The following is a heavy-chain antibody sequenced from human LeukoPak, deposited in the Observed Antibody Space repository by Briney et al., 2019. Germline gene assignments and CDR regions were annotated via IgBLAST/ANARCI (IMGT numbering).Heavy chain of an antibody. CDR2: IYYSGST. V-gene: IGHV4-61*01. D-gene: IGHD3-3*01. Sequence: PSETLSLTCAVSGYSISSGYYWSWIRQPPGKGLEWIGYIYYSGSTNYNPSLKSRVTISVDTSKNQFSLKLSSVTAADTAVYCCARSIGVVTNFDYWGQGTLVTVSS. CDR1: GYSISSGYY. J-gene: IGHJ4*02. CDR3: ARSIGVVTNFDY.